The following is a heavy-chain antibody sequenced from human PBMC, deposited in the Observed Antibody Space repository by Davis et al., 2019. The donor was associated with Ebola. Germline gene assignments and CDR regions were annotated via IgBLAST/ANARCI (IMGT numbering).Heavy chain of an antibody. J-gene: IGHJ6*02. Sequence: GESLKISCAASGFTFSSYAMHWVRQAPGKGLEWVAVISYDGSNKYYADSVKGRFTISRDNAKNSLYLQMNSLRAEDTAVYYCAREILRSWSYDILTGDSGGFYGMDVWGQGTTVTVSS. CDR1: GFTFSSYA. D-gene: IGHD3-9*01. CDR3: AREILRSWSYDILTGDSGGFYGMDV. CDR2: ISYDGSNK. V-gene: IGHV3-30-3*01.